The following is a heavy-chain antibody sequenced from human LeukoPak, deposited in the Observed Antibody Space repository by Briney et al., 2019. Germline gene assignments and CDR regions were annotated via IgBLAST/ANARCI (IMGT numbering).Heavy chain of an antibody. CDR1: GFTFDDYG. J-gene: IGHJ4*02. CDR2: ISGSGGST. D-gene: IGHD3-3*01. Sequence: GGSLRLSCAASGFTFDDYGMSWVRQAPGKGLEWVSAISGSGGSTYYADSVKGRFTISRDNSKNTLYLQMNSLRAEDTAVYYYAKGTYYDFWSGYYTGKTTFDYWGQGTLVTVSS. V-gene: IGHV3-23*01. CDR3: AKGTYYDFWSGYYTGKTTFDY.